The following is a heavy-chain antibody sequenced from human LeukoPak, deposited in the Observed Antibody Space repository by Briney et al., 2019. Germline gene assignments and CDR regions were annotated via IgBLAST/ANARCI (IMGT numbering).Heavy chain of an antibody. CDR3: ARVGRIAVAGNFDY. D-gene: IGHD6-19*01. V-gene: IGHV4-38-2*01. CDR2: IYHSGST. J-gene: IGHJ4*02. CDR1: GFTFSSYA. Sequence: PGGSLRLSCAASGFTFSSYAMSWVRQAPGKGLEWIGSIYHSGSTYYNPSLKSRVTISVDTSKNQFSLKLSSVTAADTAVYYCARVGRIAVAGNFDYWGQGTLVTVSS.